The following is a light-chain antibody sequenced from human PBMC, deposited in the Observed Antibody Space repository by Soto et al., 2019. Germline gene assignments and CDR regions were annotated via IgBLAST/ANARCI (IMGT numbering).Light chain of an antibody. CDR3: CSYAGSYTVL. V-gene: IGLV2-11*01. J-gene: IGLJ2*01. CDR2: DVS. CDR1: SSDVGAYNY. Sequence: QSALTQPRSVSGSPGQSVTLSCTGTSSDVGAYNYVSWYQQHPGKAPKLMISDVSKRPSGVPDRFSGSKSGNTASLTISGLQAEDEADYYCCSYAGSYTVLFGGGTKLTVL.